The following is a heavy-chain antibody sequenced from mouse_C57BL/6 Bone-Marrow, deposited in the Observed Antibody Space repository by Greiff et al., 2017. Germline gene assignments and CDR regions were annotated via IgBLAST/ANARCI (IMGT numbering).Heavy chain of an antibody. V-gene: IGHV5-9*01. CDR3: ARHALYYYGSTYWYFDV. CDR2: ISGGGGNT. J-gene: IGHJ1*03. D-gene: IGHD1-1*01. CDR1: GFTFSSYT. Sequence: EVQLVESGGGLVKPGGSLKLSCAASGFTFSSYTMSWVRQTPEKRLEWVATISGGGGNTYYPASVQGRFTISRDNAKNTLYLQMSSLRSEDTALYYCARHALYYYGSTYWYFDVWGTGTTVTVSS.